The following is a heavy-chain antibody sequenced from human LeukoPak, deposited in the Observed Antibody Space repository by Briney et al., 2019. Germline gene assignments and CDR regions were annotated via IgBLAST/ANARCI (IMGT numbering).Heavy chain of an antibody. Sequence: GGSLRLSCAASGFTFSSYGMHWARQAPGKGLEWVAVISYDGSNKYYADSVKGRFTISRDSSKNTLYLQMNSLRAEDTAVYYCAKDERLVLYFDLWGRGTLVTVSS. CDR3: AKDERLVLYFDL. J-gene: IGHJ2*01. CDR1: GFTFSSYG. CDR2: ISYDGSNK. V-gene: IGHV3-30*18. D-gene: IGHD6-19*01.